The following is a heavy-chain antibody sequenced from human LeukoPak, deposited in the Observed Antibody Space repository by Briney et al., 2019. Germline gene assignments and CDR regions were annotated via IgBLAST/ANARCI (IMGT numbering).Heavy chain of an antibody. CDR1: GGTFSSYA. D-gene: IGHD6-19*01. CDR3: ARGLAVAGTGNWFDP. V-gene: IGHV1-69*13. J-gene: IGHJ5*02. CDR2: IIPIFGTA. Sequence: SVKVSCKASGGTFSSYAISWVRQATGQGLEWMGGIIPIFGTANYAQKFQGRVTITADESTSTAYMELSSLRSEDTAVYYCARGLAVAGTGNWFDPWGQGTLVTVSS.